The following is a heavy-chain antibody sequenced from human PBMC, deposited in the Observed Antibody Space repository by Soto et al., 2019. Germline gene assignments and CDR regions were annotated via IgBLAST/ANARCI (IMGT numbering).Heavy chain of an antibody. Sequence: SETLSLTCTVSGDSITRSNFYWGWIRQPPGKGLEWLGSIFYSGSTFYNPALKSRVTFSVDTSNNHVSLKLSSVTAADTAVYYCARHKTTMLTVVSAFDPWGQGTRVTV. V-gene: IGHV4-39*02. CDR2: IFYSGST. CDR1: GDSITRSNFY. CDR3: ARHKTTMLTVVSAFDP. D-gene: IGHD3-22*01. J-gene: IGHJ5*02.